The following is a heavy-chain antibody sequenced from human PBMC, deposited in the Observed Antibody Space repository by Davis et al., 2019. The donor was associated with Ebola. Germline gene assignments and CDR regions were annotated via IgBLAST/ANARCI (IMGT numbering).Heavy chain of an antibody. CDR3: AKEGGGPGSTYEAYFDY. J-gene: IGHJ4*02. Sequence: GESLKISCAASGFTSSDYSLSWVRQAPGKGLERLSPISSTTTVIRYADSVKGRFTISRDHSQNPLYLQMNSLRPEDTAVYYCAKEGGGPGSTYEAYFDYWGQGTLVTVSS. V-gene: IGHV3-48*01. CDR1: GFTSSDYS. CDR2: ISSTTTVI. D-gene: IGHD3-10*01.